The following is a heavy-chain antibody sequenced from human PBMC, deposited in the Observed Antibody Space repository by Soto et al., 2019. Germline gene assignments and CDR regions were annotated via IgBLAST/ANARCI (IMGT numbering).Heavy chain of an antibody. D-gene: IGHD5-18*01. CDR3: ARLYSYGYDEPFDY. CDR2: ISGSGGST. J-gene: IGHJ4*02. CDR1: GFTFSSYA. Sequence: QPGGSLRLSCAASGFTFSSYAMSWVRQAPGKGLEWVSAISGSGGSTYYADSVKGRFTISRDNSKNTLYLQMNSLRAEDTAVYYCARLYSYGYDEPFDYWGQGTLVTVS. V-gene: IGHV3-23*01.